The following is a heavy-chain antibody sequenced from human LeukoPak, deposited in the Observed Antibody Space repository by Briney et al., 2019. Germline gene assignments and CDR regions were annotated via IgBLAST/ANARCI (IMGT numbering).Heavy chain of an antibody. Sequence: SETLSLTCTVSGGSISSSSYYWGWIRQPPGKGLEWIGSIYYSGSTNYNPSLKSRVTISVDTSKNQFSLKLSSVTAADTAVYYCARRALWQQLPFDYWGQGTLVTVSS. CDR2: IYYSGST. CDR3: ARRALWQQLPFDY. CDR1: GGSISSSSYY. J-gene: IGHJ4*02. V-gene: IGHV4-39*07. D-gene: IGHD6-13*01.